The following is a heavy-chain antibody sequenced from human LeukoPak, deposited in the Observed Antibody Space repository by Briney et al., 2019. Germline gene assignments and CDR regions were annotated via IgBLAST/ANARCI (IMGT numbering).Heavy chain of an antibody. CDR1: GGSISSGGYS. Sequence: PSETLSLTCAVSGGSISSGGYSWSWIRQPPGKGPEWIGYIYHSGSTYYNPSLKSRVTISVDRSKNQFSLKLSSVTAADTAVYYCARVPYSYSGLLDAFDIWGQGTMVTVSS. D-gene: IGHD5-18*01. J-gene: IGHJ3*02. CDR3: ARVPYSYSGLLDAFDI. CDR2: IYHSGST. V-gene: IGHV4-30-2*01.